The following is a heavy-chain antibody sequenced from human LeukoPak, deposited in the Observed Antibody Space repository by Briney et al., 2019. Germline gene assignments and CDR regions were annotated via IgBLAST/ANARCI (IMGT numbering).Heavy chain of an antibody. CDR1: GGSISSGDYY. J-gene: IGHJ3*02. CDR3: ARSRRYCSSTSCYVDAFDI. V-gene: IGHV4-30-2*01. D-gene: IGHD2-2*01. CDR2: IYDSGRT. Sequence: SETLSLTCTVSGGSISSGDYYWSWIRQPPGKGLEWIGYIYDSGRTDFNPSLKSRVTISIDRSKNQFSLKLSSVTAADTAVYYCARSRRYCSSTSCYVDAFDIWGQGTMVTVSS.